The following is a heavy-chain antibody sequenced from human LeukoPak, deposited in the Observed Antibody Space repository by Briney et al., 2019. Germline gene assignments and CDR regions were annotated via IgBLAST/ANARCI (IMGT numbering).Heavy chain of an antibody. CDR2: ISHSGST. Sequence: PSETLSLTCAVYGGSFSGYYWSWIRQPPGKGLEWIGEISHSGSTNYNPSLKSRVTISVDTSKNQFSLKLSSVTAADTAVYYCARFRKVYGMDVWGQGTTVTVSS. V-gene: IGHV4-34*01. J-gene: IGHJ6*02. CDR3: ARFRKVYGMDV. CDR1: GGSFSGYY.